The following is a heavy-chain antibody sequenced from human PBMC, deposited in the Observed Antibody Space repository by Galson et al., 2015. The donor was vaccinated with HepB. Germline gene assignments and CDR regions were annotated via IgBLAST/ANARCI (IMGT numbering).Heavy chain of an antibody. CDR2: ITDSGGST. Sequence: SLRLSCAASGFTFSSYAMSWVRQAPGKGLEWVSAITDSGGSTFHADSVKGRFTISRDNAKNSLYLQMNSLRAEDTAVYYCARYYYGSGFDYWGQGTLVTVSS. CDR3: ARYYYGSGFDY. D-gene: IGHD3-10*01. J-gene: IGHJ4*02. V-gene: IGHV3-23*01. CDR1: GFTFSSYA.